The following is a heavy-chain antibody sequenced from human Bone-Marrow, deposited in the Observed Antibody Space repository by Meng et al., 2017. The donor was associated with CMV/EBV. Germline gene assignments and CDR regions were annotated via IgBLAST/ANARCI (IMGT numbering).Heavy chain of an antibody. J-gene: IGHJ4*01. D-gene: IGHD6-19*01. Sequence: QVQLVQSGAEVKKPGASVKVSCKASGHTFADYYINWVRQAPGQGLEWMGWINPNSGGTNYAQNFQGRVTMTRDMSINTIYMELSRLTSEDTAVYYCARSSGWSRFDYWGHGTLVTVSS. CDR2: INPNSGGT. CDR3: ARSSGWSRFDY. CDR1: GHTFADYY. V-gene: IGHV1-2*02.